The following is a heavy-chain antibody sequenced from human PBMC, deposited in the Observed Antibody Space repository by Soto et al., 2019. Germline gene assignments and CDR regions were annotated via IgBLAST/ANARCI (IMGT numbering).Heavy chain of an antibody. D-gene: IGHD3-22*01. CDR3: ARDTTGYYDSSGSLGDHYGMDV. CDR1: GGSISSYY. V-gene: IGHV4-59*01. CDR2: IYYSGST. Sequence: SETLSLTCTVSGGSISSYYWSWIRQPPGKGLEWIGYIYYSGSTNYNPSLKSRVTISVDTSKNQFSLKLSSVTAADTAVYYCARDTTGYYDSSGSLGDHYGMDVWGQGTTVTVSS. J-gene: IGHJ6*02.